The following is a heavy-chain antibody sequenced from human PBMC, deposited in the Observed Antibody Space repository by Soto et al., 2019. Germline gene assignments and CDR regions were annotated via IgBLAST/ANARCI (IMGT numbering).Heavy chain of an antibody. CDR1: GGSISSRSYS. CDR2: IYYSGSS. CDR3: VGLVGYFTCASCYAHSVMDV. J-gene: IGHJ6*02. V-gene: IGHV4-39*01. Sequence: SETLSLTCSVSGGSISSRSYSWGWIRQPPGKGLEWIVTIYYSGSSNYDPSLKSRVTISVDTSKNQFSLKLSSVTAADTAVYYCVGLVGYFTCASCYAHSVMDVRGQGTSLPVSS. D-gene: IGHD2-8*02.